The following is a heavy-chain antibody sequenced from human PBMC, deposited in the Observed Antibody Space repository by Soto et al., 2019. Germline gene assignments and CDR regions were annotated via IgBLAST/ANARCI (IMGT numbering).Heavy chain of an antibody. CDR2: IVPFFGTA. CDR1: GGSHSNYG. D-gene: IGHD4-17*01. CDR3: ARGDATKLVVTTYYGMDV. V-gene: IGHV1-69*12. Sequence: QVQLVQSGAEVKKPGSSVKVSCKASGGSHSNYGISWVRQAPGQGLEWMGGIVPFFGTANYAQKFQGSVTITANESASIVYMDVTSLRSADPAVYYCARGDATKLVVTTYYGMDVWGQGTTVTVSS. J-gene: IGHJ6*02.